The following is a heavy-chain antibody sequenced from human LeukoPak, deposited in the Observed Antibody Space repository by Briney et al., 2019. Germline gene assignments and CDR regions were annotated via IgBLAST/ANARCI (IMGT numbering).Heavy chain of an antibody. J-gene: IGHJ4*02. CDR2: LFHSGTR. CDR3: ARRRGWKQQLVYFDY. V-gene: IGHV4-59*08. D-gene: IGHD6-13*01. Sequence: SETLSLTCTVSGGSITSYYWSWIRQPPGKGLEWIGYLFHSGTRRYNPSLKRRVTISADTNKYQIFLTLNSTTAADTAVYYCARRRGWKQQLVYFDYWGQGTLATVSS. CDR1: GGSITSYY.